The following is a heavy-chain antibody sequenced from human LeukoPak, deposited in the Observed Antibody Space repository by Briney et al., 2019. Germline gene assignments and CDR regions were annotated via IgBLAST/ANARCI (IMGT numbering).Heavy chain of an antibody. CDR3: ARGEMYYDILTGFRNWFDP. J-gene: IGHJ5*02. Sequence: SETLSLTCTVSGGSISNYYWSWIRQPPGKGLEWLGYIHYSGGTNYNPSLKSRVTISVDTSKNQFSLNLISVTAADTAVYYCARGEMYYDILTGFRNWFDPWGQGTLVTVSS. CDR2: IHYSGGT. D-gene: IGHD3-9*01. CDR1: GGSISNYY. V-gene: IGHV4-59*01.